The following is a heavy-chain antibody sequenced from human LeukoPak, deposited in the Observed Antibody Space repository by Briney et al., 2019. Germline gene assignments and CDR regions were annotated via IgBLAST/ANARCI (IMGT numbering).Heavy chain of an antibody. CDR3: ASLTRYYDILTGYYSSYYFDY. Sequence: PSETLSLTCTVSGDSISSGNYYWTWIRQPAGKGLEWIGRIYTSGSTNYNPSLKSRVTISVDTSKNQFSLKPSSVTAADTAVYYCASLTRYYDILTGYYSSYYFDYWGQGTLVTVSS. V-gene: IGHV4-61*02. CDR2: IYTSGST. CDR1: GDSISSGNYY. J-gene: IGHJ4*02. D-gene: IGHD3-9*01.